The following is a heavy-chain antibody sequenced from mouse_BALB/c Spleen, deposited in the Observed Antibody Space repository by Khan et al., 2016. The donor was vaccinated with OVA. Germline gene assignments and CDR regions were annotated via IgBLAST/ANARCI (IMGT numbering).Heavy chain of an antibody. CDR1: GFTFSSYA. Sequence: EVQLVESGGGLVKPGGSLKLSCAASGFTFSSYAVSWVSQTPEKRLEWVASISSGGSTYYPDSVKGRFTIPRDDARNILYLQMSSLRSEDTAMYYCTRLVDYWGQGTSVTVSS. CDR3: TRLVDY. V-gene: IGHV5-6-5*01. CDR2: ISSGGST. J-gene: IGHJ4*01.